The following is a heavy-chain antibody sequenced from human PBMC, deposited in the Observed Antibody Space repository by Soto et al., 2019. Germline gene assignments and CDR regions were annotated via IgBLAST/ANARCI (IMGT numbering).Heavy chain of an antibody. D-gene: IGHD3-22*01. V-gene: IGHV3-11*01. CDR3: ARDLGYYDSSGYFDH. CDR1: GFTFSDYY. CDR2: ISSSDNII. Sequence: RWGSLRLSCAASGFTFSDYYIIFIRQSAVKWLEWVAYISSSDNIIYYADSVKGRFTISRDNAKNSLYLQMNSLRAEDTAVYYCARDLGYYDSSGYFDHWGQGTLVTVSS. J-gene: IGHJ4*02.